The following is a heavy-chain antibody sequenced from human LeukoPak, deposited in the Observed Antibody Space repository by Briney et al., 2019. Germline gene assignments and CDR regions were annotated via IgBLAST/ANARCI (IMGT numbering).Heavy chain of an antibody. CDR1: GFTFRSYA. J-gene: IGHJ4*02. D-gene: IGHD3-9*01. CDR2: ISGSDST. V-gene: IGHV3-23*01. Sequence: PGGSLRLSCAASGFTFRSYAMSWVREAPGKGLEWDSAISGSDSTYYADSVKGRFTISRDNSKKTLYLQMNSLRAEDTAIYYCAKGVRFLDWWILDYWGQGSLVTVSS. CDR3: AKGVRFLDWWILDY.